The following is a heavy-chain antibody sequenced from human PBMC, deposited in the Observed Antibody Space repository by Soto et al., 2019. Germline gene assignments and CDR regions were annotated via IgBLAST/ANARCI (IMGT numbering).Heavy chain of an antibody. CDR2: IIPMFGTR. V-gene: IGHV1-69*05. D-gene: IGHD2-15*01. CDR1: GGTFSRYA. J-gene: IGHJ4*02. Sequence: SVKVSCKTSGGTFSRYAISWVRQAPGQGLEWMGGIIPMFGTRNYAQKFQGRVTITRDTSASTAYMELTSLRSEDTAVYYCARELQGLYYFDYWGQGTLVTVSS. CDR3: ARELQGLYYFDY.